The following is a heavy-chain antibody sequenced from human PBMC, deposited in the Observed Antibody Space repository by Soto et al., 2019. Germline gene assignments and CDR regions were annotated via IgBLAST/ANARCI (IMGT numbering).Heavy chain of an antibody. D-gene: IGHD3-22*01. CDR1: GGSISSGDYY. J-gene: IGHJ4*02. V-gene: IGHV4-30-4*01. CDR3: ASVRYYYDSSGYSAYYFDY. CDR2: IYYRGST. Sequence: SETLSLTCTVSGGSISSGDYYWSWIRQPPGKGLEWIGYIYYRGSTYYNPSLKSRVTISVDTSKNQFSLKLSSVTAADTAVYYCASVRYYYDSSGYSAYYFDYWGQGTLVTVS.